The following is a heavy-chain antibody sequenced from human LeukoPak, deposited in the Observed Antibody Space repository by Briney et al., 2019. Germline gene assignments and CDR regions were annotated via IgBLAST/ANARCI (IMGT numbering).Heavy chain of an antibody. Sequence: SETLSLTCTVSGGSISSYYWSWIRQPPGKGLEWIGYIYYSGSTNYNPSLKSRVTISVDTSKNQFSLKLSSVTAADTAEYYCARLLIGPYSSSWTFDYWGQGTLVTVSS. CDR3: ARLLIGPYSSSWTFDY. D-gene: IGHD6-13*01. V-gene: IGHV4-59*01. CDR1: GGSISSYY. CDR2: IYYSGST. J-gene: IGHJ4*02.